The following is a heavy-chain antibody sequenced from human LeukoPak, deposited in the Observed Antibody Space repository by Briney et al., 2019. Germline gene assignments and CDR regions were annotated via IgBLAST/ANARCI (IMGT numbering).Heavy chain of an antibody. V-gene: IGHV3-30*18. CDR3: AKDRYPTAVSNNGMDV. CDR1: GFSLSTYG. CDR2: ISYDGRRQ. Sequence: VRSLRLSRAVSGFSLSTYGMHWVRQAPGKGLEWVAMISYDGRRQYLADSLKGRFTISRDTSKNTLSLQMNSLRTEDTGLYYCAKDRYPTAVSNNGMDVWGLGTTVTV. D-gene: IGHD4-17*01. J-gene: IGHJ6*02.